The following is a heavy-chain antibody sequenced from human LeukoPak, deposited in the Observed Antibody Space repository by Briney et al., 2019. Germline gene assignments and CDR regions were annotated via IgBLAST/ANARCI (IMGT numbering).Heavy chain of an antibody. CDR1: GYTFTGHY. J-gene: IGHJ4*02. D-gene: IGHD2-15*01. CDR3: ARDGYCGAGSCSYVTWALDY. V-gene: IGHV1-2*02. CDR2: ISPNSGDT. Sequence: ASVNVSCKSSGYTFTGHYIHWVRQAPGQGLEWMGWISPNSGDTNYAQKFQGRVTTTRDTSINTAYMEVSGLRSDDTAVYYCARDGYCGAGSCSYVTWALDYWGQGTLVTVSS.